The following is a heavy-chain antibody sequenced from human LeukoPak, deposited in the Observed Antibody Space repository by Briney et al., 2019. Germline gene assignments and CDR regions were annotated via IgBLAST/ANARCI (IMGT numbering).Heavy chain of an antibody. CDR3: ATNRGGIVGATNGYFDY. CDR1: GYTLTELS. D-gene: IGHD1-26*01. V-gene: IGHV1-24*01. J-gene: IGHJ4*02. Sequence: RASVKVSCKVSGYTLTELSMHWVRQAPGKGLEWMGGFDPEDGETIYAQKFQGRVTMTEDTSTDTAYMELGSLRSEDTAVYYCATNRGGIVGATNGYFDYWGQGTLVTVSS. CDR2: FDPEDGET.